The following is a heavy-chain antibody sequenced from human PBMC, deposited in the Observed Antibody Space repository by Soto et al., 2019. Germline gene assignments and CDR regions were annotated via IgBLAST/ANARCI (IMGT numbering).Heavy chain of an antibody. CDR1: GGTFSSYT. V-gene: IGHV1-69*02. D-gene: IGHD3-10*01. Sequence: QVQLVQSGAEVKKPGSSVKVSCKASGGTFSSYTISWVRQAPGQGLEWMGRIIPILGIANYAQKFKGSVTITADKSTSTPYMELSSLRSEDTAVYYCAMFRGSYGMDVWGQGTTVTVSS. J-gene: IGHJ6*02. CDR2: IIPILGIA. CDR3: AMFRGSYGMDV.